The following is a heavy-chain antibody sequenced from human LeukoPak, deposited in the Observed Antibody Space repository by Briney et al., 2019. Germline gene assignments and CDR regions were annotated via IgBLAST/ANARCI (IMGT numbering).Heavy chain of an antibody. CDR1: GFTFDDYG. Sequence: GGSLRLSCAASGFTFDDYGMSWVRQAPGKGLEWVSGINWNGGSTGYADSVKGRFTISRDNAKNSPYLQMNSLRAEDTALYYCAKSGRNYYYYYMDVWGKGTTVTVSS. CDR2: INWNGGST. CDR3: AKSGRNYYYYYMDV. J-gene: IGHJ6*03. V-gene: IGHV3-20*04. D-gene: IGHD2-15*01.